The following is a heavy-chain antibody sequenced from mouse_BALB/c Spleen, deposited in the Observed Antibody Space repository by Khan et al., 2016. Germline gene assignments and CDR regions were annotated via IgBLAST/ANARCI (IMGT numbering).Heavy chain of an antibody. CDR1: GFTFSGYW. CDR3: SVGHGKGAMDY. CDR2: IRLKSENYAT. V-gene: IGHV6-3*01. Sequence: EVKLEVSGGGLVQPGGSMKLSCVASGFTFSGYWMSWVRQSPEKGLEWGAQIRLKSENYATHYAESVKGKFTISRDDSKSRLYLQMNNLRAEDTGIYYCSVGHGKGAMDYWGQGTSVTVSS. D-gene: IGHD2-1*01. J-gene: IGHJ4*01.